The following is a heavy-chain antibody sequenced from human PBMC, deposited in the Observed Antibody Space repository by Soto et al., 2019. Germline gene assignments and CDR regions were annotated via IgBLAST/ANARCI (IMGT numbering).Heavy chain of an antibody. D-gene: IGHD3-10*01. J-gene: IGHJ4*02. CDR2: ITDTGGDA. CDR3: ARGSTDSYPGSRIFDF. Sequence: GGSLRLSCVASGLTFGSRAMTWVPQSPGEGLQWVSTITDTGGDAKDADSVRGRFVISRDNSKKTMYLQMTSLTAEDSAMYYCARGSTDSYPGSRIFDFWGRGTLVTVSS. CDR1: GLTFGSRA. V-gene: IGHV3-23*01.